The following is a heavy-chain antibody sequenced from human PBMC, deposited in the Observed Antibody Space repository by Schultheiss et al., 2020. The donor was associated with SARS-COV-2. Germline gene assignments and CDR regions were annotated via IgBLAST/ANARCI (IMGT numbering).Heavy chain of an antibody. CDR2: IDTSGGET. Sequence: GGSLRLSCAASGFTFSSYAMSWVRQAPGKGLDWVSSIDTSGGETKYADSVKGRFTISRDNSKNTLYLQMNSLRAEDTAVYYCARSRPSYGMDVWGQGTTVTVSS. D-gene: IGHD6-6*01. CDR3: ARSRPSYGMDV. J-gene: IGHJ6*02. CDR1: GFTFSSYA. V-gene: IGHV3-23*01.